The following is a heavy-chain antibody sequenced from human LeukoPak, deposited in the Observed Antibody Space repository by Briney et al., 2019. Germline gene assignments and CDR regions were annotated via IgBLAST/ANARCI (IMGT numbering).Heavy chain of an antibody. CDR3: ARAGLWFGELLSPWFDP. V-gene: IGHV1-18*01. CDR1: GYTFTSYG. CDR2: ISAYNGNT. Sequence: GASVKVSCKASGYTFTSYGISWVRQAPGQGLEWMGWISAYNGNTNYAQKLQGRVTMTTDTSTSTAYMELSRLRSDDTAVYYCARAGLWFGELLSPWFDPWGQGTLVTVSS. J-gene: IGHJ5*02. D-gene: IGHD3-10*01.